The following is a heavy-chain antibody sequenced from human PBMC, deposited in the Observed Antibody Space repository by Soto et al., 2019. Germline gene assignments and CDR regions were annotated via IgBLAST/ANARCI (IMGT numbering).Heavy chain of an antibody. D-gene: IGHD2-2*01. J-gene: IGHJ4*01. CDR1: GYTFTGYY. Sequence: ASVKVSCKASGYTFTGYYMHWVRQAPGQGLEWMGWINPNSGGTNYAQKFQGWVTMTRDTSISTAYMELSSLRAEDTAVYYCAKRRYCPSTTCFDYWGQGTLVTVSS. V-gene: IGHV1-2*04. CDR3: AKRRYCPSTTCFDY. CDR2: INPNSGGT.